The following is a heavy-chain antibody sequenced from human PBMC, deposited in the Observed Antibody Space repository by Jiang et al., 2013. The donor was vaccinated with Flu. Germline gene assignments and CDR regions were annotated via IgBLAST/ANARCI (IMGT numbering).Heavy chain of an antibody. CDR2: IYYSGGT. J-gene: IGHJ4*02. Sequence: LLKPSETLSLTCTVSGGSISGYYWTWIRQPPGKGLEWIGHIYYSGGTNYNPSLKSRVTISVDASKNQFFLELNSVTAADTAVYYCARDISGWSYWGQGNPGHRLL. CDR1: GGSISGYY. V-gene: IGHV4-59*12. CDR3: ARDISGWSY. D-gene: IGHD6-19*01.